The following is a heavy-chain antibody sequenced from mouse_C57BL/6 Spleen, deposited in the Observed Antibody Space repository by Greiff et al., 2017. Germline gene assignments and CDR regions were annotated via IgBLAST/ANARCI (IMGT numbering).Heavy chain of an antibody. CDR3: ARAGYDDAMDY. CDR2: INPNNGGT. Sequence: EVQLQQSGPELVKPGASVKISCKASGYTFTDYYMNWVKQSHGKSLEWIGDINPNNGGTSYNQKFKGKATLTVDKSSSTAYMELRSLTSEDSAVYYCARAGYDDAMDYWGQGTSVTVSS. V-gene: IGHV1-26*01. CDR1: GYTFTDYY. J-gene: IGHJ4*01. D-gene: IGHD2-2*01.